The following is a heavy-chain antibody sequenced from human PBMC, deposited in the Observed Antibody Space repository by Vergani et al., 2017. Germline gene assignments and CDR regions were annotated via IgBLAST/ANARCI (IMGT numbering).Heavy chain of an antibody. Sequence: EVQLVQSGAEVKKPGESLKISCKGSGYSFTSYWIGWVRQMPGKGLEWMGIIYPGDSDTRYSPSFQGQVTISADKSISTAYLKGSSLKASDTAMDYCARWTTVVTTRADYDYGMDVWGQGTTVTVS. CDR2: IYPGDSDT. CDR1: GYSFTSYW. CDR3: ARWTTVVTTRADYDYGMDV. D-gene: IGHD4-23*01. V-gene: IGHV5-51*01. J-gene: IGHJ6*02.